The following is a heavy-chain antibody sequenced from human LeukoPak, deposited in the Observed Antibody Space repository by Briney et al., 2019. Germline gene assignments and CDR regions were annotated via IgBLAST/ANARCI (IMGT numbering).Heavy chain of an antibody. V-gene: IGHV4-61*02. J-gene: IGHJ5*02. D-gene: IGHD5-24*01. CDR1: GGSISSGSYY. CDR2: IYTTGST. CDR3: AKGMDTIMGNWFDA. Sequence: SETLSLTCTVSGGSISSGSYYWSWIRQPAGKGLEWIGRIYTTGSTNYNPSLKSRVTISVDTSKNQFSLKRRFVTAADTGVYYCAKGMDTIMGNWFDAWGQGTLVTVSS.